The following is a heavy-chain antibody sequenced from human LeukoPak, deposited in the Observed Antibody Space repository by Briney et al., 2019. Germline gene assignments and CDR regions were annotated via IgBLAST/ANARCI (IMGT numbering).Heavy chain of an antibody. V-gene: IGHV1-18*01. J-gene: IGHJ4*02. D-gene: IGHD1-1*01. CDR2: ISVYNANT. CDR1: GYRFINYD. Sequence: ASVKASCKASGYRFINYDISWVRQAPGQGLEWMGWISVYNANTNYAQKLQGRVTMTTDTSTSTAYMELRSLRSVDTAVYYCARDHWQTPSYFDYWGQGTLVTVSS. CDR3: ARDHWQTPSYFDY.